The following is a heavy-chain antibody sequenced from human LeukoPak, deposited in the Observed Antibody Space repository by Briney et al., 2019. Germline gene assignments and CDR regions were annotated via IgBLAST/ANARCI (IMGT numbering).Heavy chain of an antibody. CDR3: ARPFFTAGDYYYYYGMDV. J-gene: IGHJ6*02. CDR1: GYTFTSYA. V-gene: IGHV1-3*01. Sequence: SVKVSCKASGYTFTSYAMHWVRQAPGQRLKWMGWINAGNGNTKYSQKFQGRVTITRNTSISTAYMELSSLRSEDTAVYYCARPFFTAGDYYYYYGMDVWGQGTTVTVSS. D-gene: IGHD1-26*01. CDR2: INAGNGNT.